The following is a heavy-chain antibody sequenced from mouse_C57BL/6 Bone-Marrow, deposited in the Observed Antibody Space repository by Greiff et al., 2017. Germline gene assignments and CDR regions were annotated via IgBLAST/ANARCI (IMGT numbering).Heavy chain of an antibody. V-gene: IGHV1-64*01. CDR3: ARSGYEGYYGFAY. CDR2: IHPNIGSP. J-gene: IGHJ3*01. Sequence: VQLQQPGAELVKPGASVTLSFKASGYTFTSYWMHWVKQRPGQGLEWIGMIHPNIGSPNYTAKFKSKATLTVDKSSSTAYMRLSSLTSEDSAVYYCARSGYEGYYGFAYWGQGTLVTVSA. CDR1: GYTFTSYW. D-gene: IGHD2-3*01.